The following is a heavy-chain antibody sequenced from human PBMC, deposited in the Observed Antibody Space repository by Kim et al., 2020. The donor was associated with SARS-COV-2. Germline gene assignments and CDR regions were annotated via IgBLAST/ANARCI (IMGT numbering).Heavy chain of an antibody. CDR3: ARAEGYFDWLSPLFDY. D-gene: IGHD3-9*01. J-gene: IGHJ4*02. CDR1: GYTFTSYA. V-gene: IGHV1-3*01. CDR2: INAVNGNT. Sequence: ASVKVSCKASGYTFTSYAMHWVRQAPGQRLEWMGWINAVNGNTKYSQKFHGRGTITRDTSASTAYMELSSLRSEDTAVYYCARAEGYFDWLSPLFDYWVQGTLVTVS.